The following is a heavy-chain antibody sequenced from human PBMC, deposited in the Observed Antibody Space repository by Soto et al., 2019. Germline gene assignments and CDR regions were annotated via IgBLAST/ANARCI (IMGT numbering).Heavy chain of an antibody. CDR2: IKSKTDGGTT. CDR1: GFTFTDAW. Sequence: EVQLVESGGGLVKPGGSLTLSCAASGFTFTDAWMSWVRQAPGKGLEWVGRIKSKTDGGTTDYAAPVKGRLSISREDSKYTMYLQMKDLQSEDTAVYYCTTSSSLYSYGQHAYWGQGTLVTVSS. V-gene: IGHV3-15*01. CDR3: TTSSSLYSYGQHAY. D-gene: IGHD5-18*01. J-gene: IGHJ4*02.